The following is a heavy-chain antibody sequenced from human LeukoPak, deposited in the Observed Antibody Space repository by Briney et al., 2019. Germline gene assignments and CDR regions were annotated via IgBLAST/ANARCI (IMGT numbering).Heavy chain of an antibody. V-gene: IGHV3-23*01. CDR3: ATPSNYFDY. J-gene: IGHJ4*02. D-gene: IGHD2-2*01. CDR2: ISGSGGST. CDR1: GFTSSSYA. Sequence: GGSLRLSCAASGFTSSSYAMNWVRQAPGKGLEWVSAISGSGGSTYYADSVKGRFTISRDNSRNTLYLQMNSLRAEDTAVYYCATPSNYFDYWGQGTLVTVSS.